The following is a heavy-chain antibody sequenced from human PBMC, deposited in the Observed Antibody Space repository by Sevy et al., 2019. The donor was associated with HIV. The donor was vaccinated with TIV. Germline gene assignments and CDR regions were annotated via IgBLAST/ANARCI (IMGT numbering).Heavy chain of an antibody. CDR2: INSDGSST. J-gene: IGHJ6*03. CDR3: ARASTVDYYYYYYMDV. CDR1: GFTFSSYW. D-gene: IGHD4-17*01. Sequence: GGSLRLSCAASGFTFSSYWMHWVRQAPGKGLVWVSRINSDGSSTSYADSVKGRFTISRDNAKNTLYLQMNSLRAEETAVYYCARASTVDYYYYYYMDVWGKGTTVTVSS. V-gene: IGHV3-74*01.